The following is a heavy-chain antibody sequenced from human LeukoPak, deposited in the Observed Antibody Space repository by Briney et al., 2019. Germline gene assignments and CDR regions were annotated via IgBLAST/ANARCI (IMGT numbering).Heavy chain of an antibody. V-gene: IGHV3-7*01. CDR3: ASFHGNTAMVTWSHAFDI. CDR1: GFTFSSYW. J-gene: IGHJ3*02. D-gene: IGHD5-18*01. CDR2: IKQDGSEK. Sequence: GGSLRLSCAASGFTFSSYWMSWVRQAPGKGREGVANIKQDGSEKYYVDSVKGRFTISRDNAKNSLYLQMNSLRAEDTAVYYCASFHGNTAMVTWSHAFDIWGQGTMVTVSS.